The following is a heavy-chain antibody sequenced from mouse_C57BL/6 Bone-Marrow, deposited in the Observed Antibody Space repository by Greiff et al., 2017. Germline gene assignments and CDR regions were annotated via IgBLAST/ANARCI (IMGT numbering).Heavy chain of an antibody. CDR3: AREHYGSSLYYFDY. J-gene: IGHJ2*01. CDR2: IDPSDSYT. CDR1: GYTFTSYW. Sequence: QVQLQQPGAELVKPGASVKLSCKASGYTFTSYWMQWVKQRPGQGLEWIGEIDPSDSYTNYNQKFKGKATLTVDTSSSTAYMQLSSLTSEDSAVYYCAREHYGSSLYYFDYWGQGTTLTGSS. V-gene: IGHV1-50*01. D-gene: IGHD1-1*01.